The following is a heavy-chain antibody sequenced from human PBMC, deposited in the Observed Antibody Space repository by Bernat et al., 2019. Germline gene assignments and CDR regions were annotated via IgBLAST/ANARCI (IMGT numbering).Heavy chain of an antibody. CDR3: ARDLGSSSCDDYLNYYYYGMDV. CDR1: GYTFTSYA. CDR2: INAGNGNT. J-gene: IGHJ6*02. Sequence: QVQLVQSGAEVKKPGASVKVSCKASGYTFTSYAMHWVRQAPGQRLEWMGWINAGNGNTKYSQKFQGRVTITRDTSASTAYMELSSLRSEDTAVYYCARDLGSSSCDDYLNYYYYGMDVWGQGTTVTVSS. V-gene: IGHV1-3*01. D-gene: IGHD6-13*01.